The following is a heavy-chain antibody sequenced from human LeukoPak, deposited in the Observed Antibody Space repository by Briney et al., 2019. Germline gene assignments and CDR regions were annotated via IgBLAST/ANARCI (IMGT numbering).Heavy chain of an antibody. V-gene: IGHV1-69*05. J-gene: IGHJ4*02. CDR2: IIPILGTA. D-gene: IGHD7-27*01. Sequence: SVKVSCKASGGTFSSHVISWVRQAPGQGLEWMGGIIPILGTANYAQNFQGRVTITTDESTSTAYMELSSLISEDTAAYYCARSPLTGDQRSCFHYWGQGTLVTVSS. CDR1: GGTFSSHV. CDR3: ARSPLTGDQRSCFHY.